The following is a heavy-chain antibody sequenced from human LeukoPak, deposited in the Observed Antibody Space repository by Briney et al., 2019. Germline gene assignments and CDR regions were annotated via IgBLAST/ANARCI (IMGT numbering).Heavy chain of an antibody. CDR3: ARGDKQLVFNRNKGGFDP. CDR1: GFTFSSHG. V-gene: IGHV3-23*01. Sequence: GGSLRLSCAASGFTFSSHGMNWVRQAPGKGLEWISGISPSADITYYADSVKGRFTTSRDNSKNTLYLQMNSLRTEDTAVYYCARGDKQLVFNRNKGGFDPWGQGTLVTVSS. J-gene: IGHJ5*02. CDR2: ISPSADIT. D-gene: IGHD6-13*01.